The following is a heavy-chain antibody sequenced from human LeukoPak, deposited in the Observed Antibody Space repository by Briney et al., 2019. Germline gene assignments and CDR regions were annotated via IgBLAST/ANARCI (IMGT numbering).Heavy chain of an antibody. CDR3: AKHMRATNKYSVFGLDV. J-gene: IGHJ6*02. CDR2: INWNGGGT. V-gene: IGHV3-9*01. D-gene: IGHD1-26*01. CDR1: GFTFKNYG. Sequence: GGSLRLSCAATGFTFKNYGMHWVRQPPGKGLEWVSSINWNGGGTDYADSVKGRFTISRDNAKNSLYLQLSSLRPEDTALYYCAKHMRATNKYSVFGLDVWGQGTTVNVSS.